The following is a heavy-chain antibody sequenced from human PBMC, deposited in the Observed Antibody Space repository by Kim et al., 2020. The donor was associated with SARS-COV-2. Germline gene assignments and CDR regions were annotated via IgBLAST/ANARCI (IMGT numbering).Heavy chain of an antibody. CDR1: GGTFSSYA. Sequence: SVKVSCKASGGTFSSYAISWVRQAPGQGLEWMGGIIPIFGTANYAQKFQGRVTITADESTSTAYMELSSLRSEDTAVYYCARDIRDGRITMVRGVIGWFDPWGQGTLVTVSS. CDR3: ARDIRDGRITMVRGVIGWFDP. D-gene: IGHD3-10*01. V-gene: IGHV1-69*13. CDR2: IIPIFGTA. J-gene: IGHJ5*02.